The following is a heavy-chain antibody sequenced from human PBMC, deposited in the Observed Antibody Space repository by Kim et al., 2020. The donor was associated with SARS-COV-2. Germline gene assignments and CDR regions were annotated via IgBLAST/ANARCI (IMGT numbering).Heavy chain of an antibody. CDR3: ARWFYDILTGYHNNGMDV. Sequence: GGSLRLSCAASGFTFSSYAIHWVRQAPGKGLEWVAVISYDGSNKYYADSVKGRFTISRDSSKNTLYLQMSSLRAEDTAVYYCARWFYDILTGYHNNGMDVWGQGTTVTVSS. D-gene: IGHD3-9*01. V-gene: IGHV3-30*04. CDR1: GFTFSSYA. J-gene: IGHJ6*02. CDR2: ISYDGSNK.